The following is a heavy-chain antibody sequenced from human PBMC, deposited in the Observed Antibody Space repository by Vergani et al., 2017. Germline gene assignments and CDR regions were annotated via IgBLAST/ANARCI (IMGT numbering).Heavy chain of an antibody. Sequence: QVQLVQSGAEVKKPGSSVKFSCKASGGTFSSYAISWVRQAPGQGLEWMGGIIPIFGTANYAKKFQGRVTITADESTSTAYMELSSLRSEDTAVYYCAIVPAAISLYYSYMDVWGKGTTVTVSS. CDR3: AIVPAAISLYYSYMDV. J-gene: IGHJ6*03. D-gene: IGHD2-2*01. CDR1: GGTFSSYA. V-gene: IGHV1-69*01. CDR2: IIPIFGTA.